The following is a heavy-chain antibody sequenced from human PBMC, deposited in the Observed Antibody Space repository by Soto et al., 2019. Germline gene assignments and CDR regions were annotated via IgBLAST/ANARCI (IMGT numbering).Heavy chain of an antibody. Sequence: QVTLKESGPVLVKPTETLTLTCTVSGFSLSNARMGVSWIRQPPGKALEWLAHIFSNDEKSYSTSLKSRLTISKDTSKSQVVLTMTNMDPEDTATYYCVAVAVSGPYAWDYWGQGTLVTVSS. CDR3: VAVAVSGPYAWDY. J-gene: IGHJ4*02. CDR2: IFSNDEK. V-gene: IGHV2-26*01. D-gene: IGHD6-19*01. CDR1: GFSLSNARMG.